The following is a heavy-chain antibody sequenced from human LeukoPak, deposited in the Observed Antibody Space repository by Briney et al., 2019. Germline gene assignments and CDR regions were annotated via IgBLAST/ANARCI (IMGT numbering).Heavy chain of an antibody. Sequence: GGSLRLSCAASGFTFSSYGMHWVRQAPGKGLEWVAVISYDGKNKYYADSVKGRFTISRDNSKNTLYLQMNSLRAEDTAVYYCAKDPYYYDSGSHSFFDYWGQGTLVTVSS. J-gene: IGHJ4*02. D-gene: IGHD3-10*01. CDR1: GFTFSSYG. CDR3: AKDPYYYDSGSHSFFDY. V-gene: IGHV3-30*18. CDR2: ISYDGKNK.